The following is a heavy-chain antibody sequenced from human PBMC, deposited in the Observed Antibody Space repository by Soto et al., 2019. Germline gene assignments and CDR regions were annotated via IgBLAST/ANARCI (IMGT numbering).Heavy chain of an antibody. D-gene: IGHD2-21*01. CDR1: GGSISSYY. CDR3: AGVWGYYFDF. J-gene: IGHJ4*02. Sequence: QVQLQESGPGLVKPSETLSLTCTVSGGSISSYYWSWIRQPPGKGLEWIGYIYYSGSTNYNPSLKSRVTMSVDTSKNQFSLKLSSVTAADTAVYYCAGVWGYYFDFWGQGTLVTVSS. CDR2: IYYSGST. V-gene: IGHV4-59*01.